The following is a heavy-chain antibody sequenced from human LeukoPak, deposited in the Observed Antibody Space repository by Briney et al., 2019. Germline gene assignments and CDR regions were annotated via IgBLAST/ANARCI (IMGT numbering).Heavy chain of an antibody. V-gene: IGHV7-4-1*02. CDR3: ARDLGVFDGILFDY. CDR1: GYTFTSYY. J-gene: IGHJ4*02. D-gene: IGHD3-16*01. Sequence: GASVKVSCKASGYTFTSYYMHWVRQAPGQGLEWMGWINTNTGNPTYAQGFTGRFVFSLDTSVSTAYLQISSLKAEDTAVYYCARDLGVFDGILFDYWGQGTLVTVSS. CDR2: INTNTGNP.